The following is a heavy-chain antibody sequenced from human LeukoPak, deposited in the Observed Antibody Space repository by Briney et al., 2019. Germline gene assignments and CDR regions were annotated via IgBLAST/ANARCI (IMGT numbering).Heavy chain of an antibody. CDR1: GGSISSSSYY. V-gene: IGHV4-39*01. J-gene: IGHJ4*02. CDR2: LYYSGIT. D-gene: IGHD6-13*01. CDR3: ARRTAAETIDY. Sequence: PSETLSLTCTVSGGSISSSSYYWGRIRQPPGKGLEWIATLYYSGITYYNPSLKSRVAISTDTSKNQFSLKLNSVTAADTAVYYCARRTAAETIDYWGQGTLVTVSS.